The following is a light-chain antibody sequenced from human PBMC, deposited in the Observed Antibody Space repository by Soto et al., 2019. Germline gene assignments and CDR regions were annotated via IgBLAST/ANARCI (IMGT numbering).Light chain of an antibody. J-gene: IGLJ3*02. CDR2: EVS. Sequence: QSVLTQPASVSGSPGQSITISCTGTSSDVGGYNYVSRYQQHPGKAPKLMIYEVSKRPSGVPDRFSGSKSGNTASLTVSGLEAEDEADYYCNLYAGSNNWVFGGGTKLTVL. CDR3: NLYAGSNNWV. V-gene: IGLV2-8*01. CDR1: SSDVGGYNY.